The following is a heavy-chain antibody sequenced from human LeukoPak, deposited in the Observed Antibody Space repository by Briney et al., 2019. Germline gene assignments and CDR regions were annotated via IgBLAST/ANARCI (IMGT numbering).Heavy chain of an antibody. Sequence: SQTLSLTCTVSGGSISSGGYYWSWIRQHAGKGLEWIGYIYYSGSTYYNPSLKSRVTISVDTSKNQFSLKLSSVTAADTAVYYCARSQYRSGGSCYSYWYIDLWGRGTLVTVSS. D-gene: IGHD2-15*01. V-gene: IGHV4-31*03. CDR3: ARSQYRSGGSCYSYWYIDL. CDR2: IYYSGST. CDR1: GGSISSGGYY. J-gene: IGHJ2*01.